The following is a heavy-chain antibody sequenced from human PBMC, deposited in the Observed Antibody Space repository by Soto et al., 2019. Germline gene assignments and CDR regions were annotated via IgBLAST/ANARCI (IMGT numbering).Heavy chain of an antibody. CDR2: IYNNGSP. D-gene: IGHD7-27*01. CDR3: GRGLGTSYGMDV. Sequence: QVQLQESGPGLVESSGTLSLTCAVSGGSISSTNCWRCVSQSPGKGLEWIGKIYNNGSPYYNPSLKSRVTISVDKSKNHFSLKFISVTAAATAVYFCGRGLGTSYGMDVWGQGTAVNVSS. V-gene: IGHV4-4*02. CDR1: GGSISSTNC. J-gene: IGHJ6*02.